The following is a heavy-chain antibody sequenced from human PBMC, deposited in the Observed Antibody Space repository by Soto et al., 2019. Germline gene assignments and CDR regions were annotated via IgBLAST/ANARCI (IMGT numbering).Heavy chain of an antibody. CDR2: INPNSGGT. Sequence: ASVKVSCKASGYTFTGYYMHWVRQAPGQGLEWMGWINPNSGGTNYAQKFQGWVTMTRDTSISTAYMELSRLRSDDTAVYYCARSPWNSSGYEYFQHWGQGTLVTVSS. J-gene: IGHJ1*01. V-gene: IGHV1-2*04. D-gene: IGHD3-22*01. CDR1: GYTFTGYY. CDR3: ARSPWNSSGYEYFQH.